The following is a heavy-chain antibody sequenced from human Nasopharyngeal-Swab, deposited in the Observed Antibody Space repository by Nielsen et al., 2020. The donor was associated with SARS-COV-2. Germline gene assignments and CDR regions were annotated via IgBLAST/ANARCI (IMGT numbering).Heavy chain of an antibody. CDR2: INPNSGGT. J-gene: IGHJ6*02. D-gene: IGHD3-10*01. V-gene: IGHV1-2*02. CDR1: GYTFTGYY. Sequence: ASVKVSCKASGYTFTGYYMHWLRQAPAQGLEWMGWINPNSGGTNYAQKFQGRVTMTTDTSTSTAYMELRSLRSDDTAVYYCARVLIYGSGSGGMDVWGQGTTVTVSS. CDR3: ARVLIYGSGSGGMDV.